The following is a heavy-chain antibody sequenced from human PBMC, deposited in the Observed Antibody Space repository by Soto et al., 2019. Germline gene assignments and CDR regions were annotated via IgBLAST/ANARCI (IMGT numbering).Heavy chain of an antibody. J-gene: IGHJ6*02. CDR1: GYSFTSYW. Sequence: PGDSLKISCKGSGYSFTSYWIGWVRQMPGKGLEWMGIIYPGDSDTRYSPSFQGQVTISADKSISTAYLQWSSLKASDTAMYYCASGSSWFNYYYYGMDVWGQGTTVTVSS. D-gene: IGHD6-13*01. CDR3: ASGSSWFNYYYYGMDV. V-gene: IGHV5-51*01. CDR2: IYPGDSDT.